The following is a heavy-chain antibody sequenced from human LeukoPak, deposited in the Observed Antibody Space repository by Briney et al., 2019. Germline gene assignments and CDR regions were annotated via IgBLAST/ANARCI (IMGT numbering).Heavy chain of an antibody. CDR1: GVSFSGYY. CDR2: INHSGST. CDR3: ARAGYSYRNMDV. V-gene: IGHV4-34*01. J-gene: IGHJ6*03. D-gene: IGHD5-18*01. Sequence: PSETLSLTCAVYGVSFSGYYWSWIRQPPGKGLEWIGEINHSGSTNYNPSLKSRVTISVDTSKNQFSLKLSSVTAADTAVYYCARAGYSYRNMDVWGKGTTVTVSS.